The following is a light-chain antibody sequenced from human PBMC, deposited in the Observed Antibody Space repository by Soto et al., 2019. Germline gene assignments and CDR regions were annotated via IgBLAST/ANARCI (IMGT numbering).Light chain of an antibody. Sequence: QSALTQPASVSGSPGQSIAISCTGTSSDVGSYNSVSWYQQFPGKAPKLILYAVTNRPSGVSNRFSGSKSGNTASLTISGLQAEDEADYFCSSYTTSATLVFGVGTKLTVV. CDR2: AVT. CDR1: SSDVGSYNS. CDR3: SSYTTSATLV. J-gene: IGLJ2*01. V-gene: IGLV2-14*01.